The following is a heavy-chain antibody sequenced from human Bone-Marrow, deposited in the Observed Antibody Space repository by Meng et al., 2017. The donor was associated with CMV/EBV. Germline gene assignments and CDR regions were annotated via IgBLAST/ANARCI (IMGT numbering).Heavy chain of an antibody. J-gene: IGHJ5*02. Sequence: SETLSLTCTVSGYSISSGYYWGWIRQPPGKGLEWIGSIYHSGSTYYNPSLKSRVTISVDTSKNQFSLKLSSVTAADTAVYYCAREGARFKNWFDPWGQGTLVTVSS. D-gene: IGHD3-3*01. V-gene: IGHV4-38-2*02. CDR1: GYSISSGYY. CDR3: AREGARFKNWFDP. CDR2: IYHSGST.